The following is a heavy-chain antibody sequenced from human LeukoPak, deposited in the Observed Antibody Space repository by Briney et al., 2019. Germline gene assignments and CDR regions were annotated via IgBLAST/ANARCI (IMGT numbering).Heavy chain of an antibody. CDR1: GFTVSSNY. V-gene: IGHV3-66*01. Sequence: GGSLRLSCAASGFTVSSNYMSWVRQAPGKGLEWVSVIYSGGSTYYADSVKGRFTISRDNSKNTLYLQMNSLRAEDTAVYYCARGLMTTVTTGPPNGMDVWGQGTTVTVSS. J-gene: IGHJ6*02. D-gene: IGHD4-17*01. CDR3: ARGLMTTVTTGPPNGMDV. CDR2: IYSGGST.